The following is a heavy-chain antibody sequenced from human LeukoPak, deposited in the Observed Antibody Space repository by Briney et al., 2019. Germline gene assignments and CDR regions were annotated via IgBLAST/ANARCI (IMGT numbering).Heavy chain of an antibody. Sequence: GGSLRLSCAASGFTFSSYAMRWVRQAPGKGLEWVSAISCSGGSTYYADSVKGRFTISRDNSKNTLYLQMNSLRAEDTAVYYCARHYGSWLVHFDYWGQGTLVTVSS. CDR3: ARHYGSWLVHFDY. V-gene: IGHV3-23*01. J-gene: IGHJ4*02. CDR1: GFTFSSYA. D-gene: IGHD3-10*01. CDR2: ISCSGGST.